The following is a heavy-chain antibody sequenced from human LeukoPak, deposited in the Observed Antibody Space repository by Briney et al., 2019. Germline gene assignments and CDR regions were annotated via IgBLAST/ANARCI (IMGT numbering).Heavy chain of an antibody. Sequence: GGPLRLSCAASGFTFNSYAMGWVRQTPGKGLEWVSAISDSGDSAYFAGSVKGRFTISRDNAKNSLYLQMNSLRAEDTAVYYCARALGYSGYDYGYYYYGMDVWGQGTTVTVSS. J-gene: IGHJ6*02. CDR2: ISDSGDSA. CDR3: ARALGYSGYDYGYYYYGMDV. CDR1: GFTFNSYA. V-gene: IGHV3-23*01. D-gene: IGHD5-12*01.